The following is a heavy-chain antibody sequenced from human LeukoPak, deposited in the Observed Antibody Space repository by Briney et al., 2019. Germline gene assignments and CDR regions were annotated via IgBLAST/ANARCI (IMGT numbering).Heavy chain of an antibody. V-gene: IGHV3-23*01. J-gene: IGHJ4*02. CDR1: GFTFSSSA. CDR3: AKDPLVDHYEGD. D-gene: IGHD2-15*01. Sequence: GGSLRLSCAASGFTFSSSAMSWVRQAPGKGLEWVSAISNNGGYTYYADSVQGRFTISRDNSKSTLCLQMDSLRAEDTAVYYCAKDPLVDHYEGDWGQGTLVTVSS. CDR2: ISNNGGYT.